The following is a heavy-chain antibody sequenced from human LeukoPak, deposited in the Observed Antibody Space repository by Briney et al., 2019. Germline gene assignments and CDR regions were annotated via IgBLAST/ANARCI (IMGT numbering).Heavy chain of an antibody. CDR1: GGTFSSYA. Sequence: ASVKVSCKASGGTFSSYAISWVRQAPGQGLEWMGGIIPIFGTANYAQKFQGRVTITTDESTSTAYMELSSLRSEDTAVYYCARGAPYSGYEGVDYSDYWGQGTLVTVSS. V-gene: IGHV1-69*05. D-gene: IGHD5-12*01. J-gene: IGHJ4*02. CDR3: ARGAPYSGYEGVDYSDY. CDR2: IIPIFGTA.